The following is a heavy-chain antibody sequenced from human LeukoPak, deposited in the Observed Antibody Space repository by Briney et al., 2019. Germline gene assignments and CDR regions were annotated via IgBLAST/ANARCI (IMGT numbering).Heavy chain of an antibody. Sequence: SETLSLTCTVSGGSISSSSYYWGWIRQPPGKGLEWIGSIYYSGSTYYNPSLKSRVTISVDTSKSQFSLKLSSVTAADTAVYYCAREYGGNSDLGYWGQGTLVTVSS. J-gene: IGHJ4*02. CDR3: AREYGGNSDLGY. D-gene: IGHD4-23*01. CDR1: GGSISSSSYY. CDR2: IYYSGST. V-gene: IGHV4-39*07.